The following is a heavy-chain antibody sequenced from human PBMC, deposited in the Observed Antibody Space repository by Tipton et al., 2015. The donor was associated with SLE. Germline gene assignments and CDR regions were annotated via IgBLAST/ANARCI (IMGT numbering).Heavy chain of an antibody. D-gene: IGHD6-6*01. CDR2: IYYSGST. V-gene: IGHV4-59*08. CDR3: ASPRSSSSTDWYFDL. J-gene: IGHJ2*01. CDR1: GGSISSHY. Sequence: LRLSCTVSGGSISSHYWSWIRQPPGKGLEWIGYIYYSGSTNYNPPLKSRVTISVDTSKNQFSLKLSSVTAADTAVYYCASPRSSSSTDWYFDLWGRGTLVTVSS.